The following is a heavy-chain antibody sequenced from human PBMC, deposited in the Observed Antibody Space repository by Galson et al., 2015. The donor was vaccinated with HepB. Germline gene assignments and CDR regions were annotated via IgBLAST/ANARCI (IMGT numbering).Heavy chain of an antibody. Sequence: SLRLSCAASGFTFSSFAMSWVRQPPGKGLEWVSSISKSATVTYYVDSMKGRFTISRDDSKSTLYLQMNGLRAEDTAIYYCATGFKLAGAAWGQGTLVTVSS. J-gene: IGHJ5*02. CDR2: ISKSATVT. D-gene: IGHD6-19*01. CDR1: GFTFSSFA. CDR3: ATGFKLAGAA. V-gene: IGHV3-23*01.